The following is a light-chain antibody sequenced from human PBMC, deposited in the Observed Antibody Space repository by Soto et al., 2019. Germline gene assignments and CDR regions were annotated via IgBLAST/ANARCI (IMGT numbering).Light chain of an antibody. CDR1: QSIDSW. Sequence: DIQLTQSPSILSASVGDRVTITCRASQSIDSWLAWYQQKPGKAPNLLIFQTSNLESGVPSRFSGSGSGTEFTLTISCLQPDDFATYYCQQGYTYSTFGQGTKVE. V-gene: IGKV1-5*03. CDR3: QQGYTYST. J-gene: IGKJ1*01. CDR2: QTS.